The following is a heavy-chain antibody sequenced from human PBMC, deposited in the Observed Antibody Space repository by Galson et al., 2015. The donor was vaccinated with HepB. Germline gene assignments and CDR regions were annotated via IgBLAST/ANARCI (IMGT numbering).Heavy chain of an antibody. CDR2: IWYDGSNK. D-gene: IGHD2-21*02. Sequence: SLRLSCAASGFIFSSCAMHWVRQAPGKGLEWVAVIWYDGSNKHYADSVRGRFTISRDNSRNTLYLQMNNLRAEDTAVYYCVREKGEGGGDCLDYWGQGTLVTVS. J-gene: IGHJ4*02. CDR3: VREKGEGGGDCLDY. CDR1: GFIFSSCA. V-gene: IGHV3-33*01.